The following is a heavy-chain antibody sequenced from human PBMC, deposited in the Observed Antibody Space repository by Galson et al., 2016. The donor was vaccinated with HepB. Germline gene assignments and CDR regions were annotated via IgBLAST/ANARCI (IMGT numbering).Heavy chain of an antibody. J-gene: IGHJ4*02. CDR3: AYTYYYDSSGYSPFDN. Sequence: TLSLTCTVSGGSISSDGYYWSWIRQHPGKGLEWIGDIYYSGSTYYNRSLKNRVTISVDTSKNQFSLKLSSVTAADTAVYYCAYTYYYDSSGYSPFDNWGQGTLVTVSS. CDR1: GGSISSDGYY. CDR2: IYYSGST. D-gene: IGHD3-22*01. V-gene: IGHV4-31*03.